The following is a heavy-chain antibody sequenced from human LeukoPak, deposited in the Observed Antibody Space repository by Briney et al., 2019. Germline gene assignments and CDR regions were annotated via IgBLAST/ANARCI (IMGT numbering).Heavy chain of an antibody. CDR2: ISSSGSTI. V-gene: IGHV3-48*03. D-gene: IGHD3-3*01. CDR1: GFTFNNYE. J-gene: IGHJ4*02. CDR3: ATDLTIRGGIDY. Sequence: GGSLRLSCAASGFTFNNYEMNWVRQAPGKGLEWVSYISSSGSTIYYADSVKGRFTISRDNAKNSLSLQMNSLRAEDTAVYYCATDLTIRGGIDYWGQGTLVTVSS.